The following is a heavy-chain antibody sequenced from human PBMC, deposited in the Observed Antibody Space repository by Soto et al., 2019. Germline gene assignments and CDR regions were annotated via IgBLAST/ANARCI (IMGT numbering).Heavy chain of an antibody. V-gene: IGHV3-21*01. Sequence: GGSLRLSCAASGFPFSSYSMNWVRQAPGKGLEWVSSISTSSSYIYYADSMKGRFTISRDNAKNSLYLQMNSLRAEDTAVYYCARDLHDYVSFRFDPWGQGTLVTVS. CDR3: ARDLHDYVSFRFDP. CDR2: ISTSSSYI. CDR1: GFPFSSYS. D-gene: IGHD3-16*01. J-gene: IGHJ5*02.